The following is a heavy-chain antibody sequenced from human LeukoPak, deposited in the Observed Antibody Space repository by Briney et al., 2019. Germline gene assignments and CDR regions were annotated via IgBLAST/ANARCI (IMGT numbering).Heavy chain of an antibody. CDR3: AKIVGATRSLDY. Sequence: HPGGSLRLSCAASGFTFSSYAMSWVRQAPGKGLEWVSAISGSGGSTYYADSVKGRFTISRDNSKNTLYLQMNSLRAEDTAVYYCAKIVGATRSLDYWGQGTLVTVSS. D-gene: IGHD1-26*01. J-gene: IGHJ4*02. V-gene: IGHV3-23*01. CDR1: GFTFSSYA. CDR2: ISGSGGST.